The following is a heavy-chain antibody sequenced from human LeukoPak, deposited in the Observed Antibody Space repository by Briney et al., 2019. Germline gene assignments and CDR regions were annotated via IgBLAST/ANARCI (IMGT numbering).Heavy chain of an antibody. J-gene: IGHJ6*02. CDR2: IYYSGST. Sequence: SETLSLTCTVSGGSISSYYWSWIRQPPGKGLEWIGYIYYSGSTNYNPSLKGRVTISVDTSKNQFSLKLSSVTAADTAVYYCARDRYSSSWPNYYYYGMDVWGQGTTVTVSS. V-gene: IGHV4-59*01. CDR3: ARDRYSSSWPNYYYYGMDV. CDR1: GGSISSYY. D-gene: IGHD6-13*01.